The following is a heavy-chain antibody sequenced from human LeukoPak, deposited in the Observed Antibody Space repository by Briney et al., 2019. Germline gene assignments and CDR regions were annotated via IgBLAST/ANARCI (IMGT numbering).Heavy chain of an antibody. CDR1: GYTFTSYY. J-gene: IGHJ4*02. D-gene: IGHD3-9*01. V-gene: IGHV1-46*01. Sequence: GASVKVSCKASGYTFTSYYMHWVRQAPGQGLEWMGIINPSGGSTSYAQKFQGRVTMTRDTSASTVYMELSSLRSEDTAVYYCARDGRYFDWFLGFGYWGQGTLVTVSS. CDR3: ARDGRYFDWFLGFGY. CDR2: INPSGGST.